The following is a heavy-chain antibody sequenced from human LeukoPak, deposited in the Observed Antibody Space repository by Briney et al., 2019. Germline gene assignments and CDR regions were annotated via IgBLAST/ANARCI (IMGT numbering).Heavy chain of an antibody. V-gene: IGHV3-33*08. Sequence: PGGSLRLSCAASGFTFSSYSMDWVRQAPGKGLEWVAVIWYDGSNKYHADSVKGRFTISRDNSKNTLYLQMNSLRAEDTAVYYCARRGEGYYDSSGYPDYWGQGTLVTVPS. CDR3: ARRGEGYYDSSGYPDY. D-gene: IGHD3-22*01. CDR1: GFTFSSYS. CDR2: IWYDGSNK. J-gene: IGHJ4*02.